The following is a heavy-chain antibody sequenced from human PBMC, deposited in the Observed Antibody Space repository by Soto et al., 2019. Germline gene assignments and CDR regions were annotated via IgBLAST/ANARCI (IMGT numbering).Heavy chain of an antibody. CDR2: IKQDGSEK. Sequence: QTGGSLRLSCAASGFTFSSYWMSWVRQAPGKGLEWVANIKQDGSEKYYVDSVKGRFTISRDNAKNSLYLQMNSLRAEDTAVYYCARVGDYYYYGMDVWGQGTTVTVSS. J-gene: IGHJ6*02. CDR3: ARVGDYYYYGMDV. CDR1: GFTFSSYW. V-gene: IGHV3-7*01.